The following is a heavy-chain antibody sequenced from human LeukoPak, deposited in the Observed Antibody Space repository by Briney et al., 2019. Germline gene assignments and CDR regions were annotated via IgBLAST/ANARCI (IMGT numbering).Heavy chain of an antibody. CDR2: IYPGDSDT. CDR3: ARLHYYDSSGYYYDDSMYYFDY. Sequence: GASLKISCKGSGYNFTSYWIGWVRQMPGKGLEWMGIIYPGDSDTRYSPSFQGQVTISADKSISTAYLQWSSLKASDTAMYYCARLHYYDSSGYYYDDSMYYFDYWGQGTLVTVSS. D-gene: IGHD3-22*01. CDR1: GYNFTSYW. J-gene: IGHJ4*02. V-gene: IGHV5-51*01.